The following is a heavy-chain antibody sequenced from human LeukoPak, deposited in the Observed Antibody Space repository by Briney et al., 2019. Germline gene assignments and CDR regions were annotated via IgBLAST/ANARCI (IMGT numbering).Heavy chain of an antibody. V-gene: IGHV4-39*01. CDR2: IHYSGST. D-gene: IGHD2-15*01. J-gene: IGHJ5*02. Sequence: SEILSLTCTVSGDSISSSSYYWGWIRQPPGKGLEWIGSIHYSGSTYYNPSLKSRVTISVDTSKNQFSLKLSSVTAADTAAYYCARGPRVGCSGGSCYSHWFDPWGQGTLVTVSS. CDR3: ARGPRVGCSGGSCYSHWFDP. CDR1: GDSISSSSYY.